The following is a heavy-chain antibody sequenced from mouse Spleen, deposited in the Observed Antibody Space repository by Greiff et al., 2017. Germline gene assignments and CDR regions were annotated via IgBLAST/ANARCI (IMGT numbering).Heavy chain of an antibody. J-gene: IGHJ2*01. Sequence: EVHLVESGGGLVKPGGSLKLSCAASGFTFSSYAMSWVRQTPEKRLEWVASISSGGSTYYPDSVKGRFTISRDNARNILFLQMTSLRSEDTAMYYCARGGYDERHFDYWGQGTTLTVSS. CDR2: ISSGGST. V-gene: IGHV5-6-5*01. CDR3: ARGGYDERHFDY. D-gene: IGHD2-14*01. CDR1: GFTFSSYA.